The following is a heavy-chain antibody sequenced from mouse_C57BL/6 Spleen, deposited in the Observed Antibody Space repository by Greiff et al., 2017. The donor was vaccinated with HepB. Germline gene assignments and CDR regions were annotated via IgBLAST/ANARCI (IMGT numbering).Heavy chain of an antibody. Sequence: QVQLQQPGAELVRPGSSVKLSCKASGYTFTSYWMHWVKQRPIQGLEWIGNIDPSDSETPYNQKFKDKATLTVDKSSSTAYMQLSSLTSEDFAVYYCARTYYGTHYYAMDYWGQGTSVTVSS. CDR2: IDPSDSET. CDR3: ARTYYGTHYYAMDY. J-gene: IGHJ4*01. V-gene: IGHV1-52*01. D-gene: IGHD2-10*01. CDR1: GYTFTSYW.